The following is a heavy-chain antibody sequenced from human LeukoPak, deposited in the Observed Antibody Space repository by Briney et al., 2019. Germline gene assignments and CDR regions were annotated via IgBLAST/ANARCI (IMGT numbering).Heavy chain of an antibody. V-gene: IGHV3-7*01. CDR3: AILPPDIVVVPAARKPSYYYMDV. J-gene: IGHJ6*03. CDR1: GFTFSSYW. CDR2: IKQDGSEK. Sequence: GGSLRLSCAASGFTFSSYWMSWVRQAPGKGLEWVANIKQDGSEKYYADSVKGRFTISRDNAKNSLYLQMNSLRAEDTAVYYCAILPPDIVVVPAARKPSYYYMDVWGKGTTVTVSS. D-gene: IGHD2-2*01.